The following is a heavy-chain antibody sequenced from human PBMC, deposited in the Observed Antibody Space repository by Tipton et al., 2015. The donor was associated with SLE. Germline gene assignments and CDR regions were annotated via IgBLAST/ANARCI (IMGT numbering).Heavy chain of an antibody. Sequence: TLSLTCTVSGGSISSSSYYWGWIRQPPGKGLEWIGSIYYSGSTYYNPSLKSRVTISVDTSKNQLSLKLSSVTAADTAVYYCARDSSGPFDYWGQGTLVTVSS. CDR1: GGSISSSSYY. J-gene: IGHJ4*02. D-gene: IGHD6-19*01. CDR2: IYYSGST. CDR3: ARDSSGPFDY. V-gene: IGHV4-39*07.